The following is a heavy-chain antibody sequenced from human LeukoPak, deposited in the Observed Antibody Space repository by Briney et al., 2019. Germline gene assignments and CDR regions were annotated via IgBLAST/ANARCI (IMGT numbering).Heavy chain of an antibody. CDR2: IYSGGST. V-gene: IGHV3-53*04. D-gene: IGHD6-6*01. Sequence: HPGGSLRLSCAASGFTVSSNYMSWVRQAPGKGLEWVSVIYSGGSTYYADSVKGRFTISRHNSKNTLYLQMNSLRAEDTAVYYCAGQYSNSNYYYGMDVWGQGTTVTVSS. J-gene: IGHJ6*02. CDR3: AGQYSNSNYYYGMDV. CDR1: GFTVSSNY.